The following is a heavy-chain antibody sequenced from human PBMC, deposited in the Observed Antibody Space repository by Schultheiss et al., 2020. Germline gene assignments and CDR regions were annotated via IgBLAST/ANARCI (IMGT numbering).Heavy chain of an antibody. D-gene: IGHD3-3*01. V-gene: IGHV4-59*08. Sequence: SETLSLTCTVSGDSISSYYWRWIRQPPGKGLECIGYIYYSGSTNYNPSLKSRVTISVDTSKNQFSLKLSSVTAADTAVYYCASSLNYDFWSGYYTGRYYYYYGMDVWGQGTTVTVSS. J-gene: IGHJ6*02. CDR1: GDSISSYY. CDR3: ASSLNYDFWSGYYTGRYYYYYGMDV. CDR2: IYYSGST.